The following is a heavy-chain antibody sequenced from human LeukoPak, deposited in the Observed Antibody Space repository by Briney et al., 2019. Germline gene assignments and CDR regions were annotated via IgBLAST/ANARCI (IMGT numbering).Heavy chain of an antibody. CDR2: FSSSGGT. V-gene: IGHV4-59*01. J-gene: IGHJ6*03. Sequence: PSETLSLTCTVSGGSLRYYYWSWIRQPPGKGLEWIGYFSSSGGTNYNPSLKSRLTISVDTSKNQVSLNLRSVTAADAAVYYCAKGSYCSGGDCYGYYMDVWGKGTTVAVSS. CDR1: GGSLRYYY. D-gene: IGHD2-15*01. CDR3: AKGSYCSGGDCYGYYMDV.